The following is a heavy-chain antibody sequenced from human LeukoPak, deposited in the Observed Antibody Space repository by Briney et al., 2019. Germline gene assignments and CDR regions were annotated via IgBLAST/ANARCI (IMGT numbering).Heavy chain of an antibody. CDR1: GYSFTSYW. V-gene: IGHV5-51*01. CDR3: ASSPYSSSWFAFDI. CDR2: IYPGDSDT. D-gene: IGHD6-13*01. Sequence: GESLKISCKGSGYSFTSYWIGWVRQMPGKGLEWMGIIYPGDSDTRYSPSFQGQVTISADKSISTAYLQWSSLKASDTAMYYCASSPYSSSWFAFDIXXXGTMVTVSS. J-gene: IGHJ3*02.